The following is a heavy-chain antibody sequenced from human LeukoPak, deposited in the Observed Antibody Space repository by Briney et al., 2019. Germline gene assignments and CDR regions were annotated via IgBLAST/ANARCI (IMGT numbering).Heavy chain of an antibody. V-gene: IGHV1-18*04. Sequence: ASVKVSCKASGYTFTSYGISWVRQAPGQGLEWMGWISAYNGNTNYAQMLQGRVTMTTDTSTSTAYMELRSLRSDDTAVYYCAREKRGYSYGYLDYWGQGTLVTVSS. J-gene: IGHJ4*02. D-gene: IGHD5-18*01. CDR1: GYTFTSYG. CDR2: ISAYNGNT. CDR3: AREKRGYSYGYLDY.